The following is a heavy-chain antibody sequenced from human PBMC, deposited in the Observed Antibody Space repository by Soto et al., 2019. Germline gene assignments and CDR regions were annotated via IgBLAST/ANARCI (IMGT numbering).Heavy chain of an antibody. V-gene: IGHV3-33*01. D-gene: IGHD1-26*01. Sequence: LRLSYAASGFTFSSYGMHWVRQAPGKGLEWVAVIWYDGSNKYYADSVKGRFTISRDNSKNTLYLQMNSLRAEDTAVYYCARDLRVGALAFDIWGQGTMVTVSS. CDR2: IWYDGSNK. J-gene: IGHJ3*02. CDR3: ARDLRVGALAFDI. CDR1: GFTFSSYG.